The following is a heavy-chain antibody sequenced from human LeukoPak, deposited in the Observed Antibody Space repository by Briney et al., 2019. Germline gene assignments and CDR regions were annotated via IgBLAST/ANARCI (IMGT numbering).Heavy chain of an antibody. D-gene: IGHD1-26*01. CDR1: GYTFTGYY. CDR3: ARVLRGGSQSVAFDI. V-gene: IGHV1-69*06. CDR2: IIPIFGTA. Sequence: SVKVSCKASGYTFTGYYMHWVRQAPGQGLEWMGGIIPIFGTANYAQKFQGRVTITADKSTSTAYMELSSLRSEDTAAYYCARVLRGGSQSVAFDIWGQGTMVTVSS. J-gene: IGHJ3*02.